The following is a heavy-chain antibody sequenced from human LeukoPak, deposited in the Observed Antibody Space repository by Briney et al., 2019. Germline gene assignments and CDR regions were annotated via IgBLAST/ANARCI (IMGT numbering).Heavy chain of an antibody. CDR1: GYTLTELS. D-gene: IGHD3-3*01. J-gene: IGHJ4*02. CDR3: ARDQYDTWSRRGNFDS. Sequence: ASVKVSCKVSGYTLTELSMHWVRQAPGKGLEWMGGFDPEDGETIYAQKFQGRVTMTEDTSTGTAYMELSSLRSEDTAVFYCARDQYDTWSRRGNFDSWGQGALVIVSS. V-gene: IGHV1-24*01. CDR2: FDPEDGET.